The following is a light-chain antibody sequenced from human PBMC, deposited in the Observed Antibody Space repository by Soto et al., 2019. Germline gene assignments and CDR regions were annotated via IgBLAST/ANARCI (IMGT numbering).Light chain of an antibody. CDR2: EVV. CDR1: KNDIGVYDF. J-gene: IGLJ1*01. V-gene: IGLV2-8*01. Sequence: ALTQPPSASGSPGQSVTISCTGTKNDIGVYDFVSWYQHHPGKAPRLIIYEVVQRPSGVPDRFSGSKSGNTASLTVSGLQAADEADYFCKSYAGSNTYVFGSGTKVTV. CDR3: KSYAGSNTYV.